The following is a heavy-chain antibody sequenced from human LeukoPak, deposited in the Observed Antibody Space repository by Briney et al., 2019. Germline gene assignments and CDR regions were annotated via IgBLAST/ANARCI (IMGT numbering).Heavy chain of an antibody. CDR1: GSIFTSYW. V-gene: IGHV5-51*01. J-gene: IGHJ3*02. Sequence: GESLQISCKGSGSIFTSYWIGWVRQMPGKGLEWMGIIYPGDSDTRYSSSFQGQVTISADKSISTAYLQWSSLKASDTAMYYCARHRQQLVERDAFDIWGQGTMVTVSS. CDR3: ARHRQQLVERDAFDI. CDR2: IYPGDSDT. D-gene: IGHD6-13*01.